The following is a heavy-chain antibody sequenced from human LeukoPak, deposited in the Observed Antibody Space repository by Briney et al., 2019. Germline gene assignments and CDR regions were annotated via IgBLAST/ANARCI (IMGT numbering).Heavy chain of an antibody. CDR1: GYTFTSYD. V-gene: IGHV1-8*03. D-gene: IGHD3-10*01. CDR3: ARHSESGAGLDY. Sequence: ASAKVSCKASGYTFTSYDINWVRQATGQGLEWMGWMNPNSGNTGYAQKFQGRVTITRNTSISTAYMELSSLRSEDTAVYYCARHSESGAGLDYWGQGTLVTVSS. CDR2: MNPNSGNT. J-gene: IGHJ4*02.